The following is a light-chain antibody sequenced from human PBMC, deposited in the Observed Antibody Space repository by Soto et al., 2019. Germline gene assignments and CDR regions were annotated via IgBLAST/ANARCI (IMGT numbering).Light chain of an antibody. CDR2: DVS. CDR3: SSYTASSLVV. CDR1: SGDVASYNY. V-gene: IGLV2-14*03. J-gene: IGLJ2*01. Sequence: QSALTQPASVSGSPGQSITISCTGASGDVASYNYVSWYQHHPGKAPKLMIYDVSNRPSGVSNRFSGSKSGNTASLTISGLQAEDEADYYCSSYTASSLVVFGGGTKLTVL.